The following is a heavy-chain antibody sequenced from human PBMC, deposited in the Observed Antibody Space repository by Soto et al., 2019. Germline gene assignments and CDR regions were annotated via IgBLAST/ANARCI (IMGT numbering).Heavy chain of an antibody. V-gene: IGHV3-30*04. CDR2: ISYDGRNK. D-gene: IGHD3-16*01. CDR3: ARSRGIRSPHDY. J-gene: IGHJ4*02. CDR1: GFTFSSFA. Sequence: PGGSLRRSSAASGFTFSSFAMHWFRQAPGKGLEWVEVISYDGRNKYYADSGKGRFTISRDNSKNTLYLQMNSLRAEDTAVYYCARSRGIRSPHDYWGQGTLVTVSS.